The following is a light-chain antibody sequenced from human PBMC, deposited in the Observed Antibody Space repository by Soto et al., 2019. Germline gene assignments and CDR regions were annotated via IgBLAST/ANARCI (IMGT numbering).Light chain of an antibody. CDR1: QSVSTY. CDR2: EAS. V-gene: IGKV3-11*01. CDR3: HQRYSWPHT. Sequence: EIVLTQSPATLSLSPGERATLSCRASQSVSTYLGWYQEKPGQPPRLLISEASNRATGIPARFSGSGSGTDFTLTIRSLETEDFAVYFCHQRYSWPHTFGQGTELEI. J-gene: IGKJ2*01.